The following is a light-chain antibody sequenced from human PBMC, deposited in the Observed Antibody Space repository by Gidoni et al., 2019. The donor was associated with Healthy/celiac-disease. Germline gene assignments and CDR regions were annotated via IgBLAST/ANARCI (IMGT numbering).Light chain of an antibody. V-gene: IGLV2-14*04. CDR1: SSDVGGYNY. J-gene: IGLJ2*01. CDR2: DVS. CDR3: SSYTSSSNVV. Sequence: GQSITISCTGTSSDVGGYNYVSWYQQHPGKAPKLMIYDVSNRPSGVSNRFSGSKSGNTASLTISGLPAEDEADYYCSSYTSSSNVVFGGGTKLTVL.